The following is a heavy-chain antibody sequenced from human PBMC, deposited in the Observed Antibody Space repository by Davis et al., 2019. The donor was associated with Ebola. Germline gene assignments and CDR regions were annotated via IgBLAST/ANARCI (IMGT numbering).Heavy chain of an antibody. Sequence: GESLKISCAASGFTFGDYAMSWFRQAPGKGLEWVGFIRSKAYGGTTEYAASVKGRFTISRDDSKSIAYLQMNSLKTEDTAVYYCTRGGYYDKIDYWGQGTLVTVSS. CDR1: GFTFGDYA. J-gene: IGHJ4*02. CDR2: IRSKAYGGTT. V-gene: IGHV3-49*03. D-gene: IGHD3-22*01. CDR3: TRGGYYDKIDY.